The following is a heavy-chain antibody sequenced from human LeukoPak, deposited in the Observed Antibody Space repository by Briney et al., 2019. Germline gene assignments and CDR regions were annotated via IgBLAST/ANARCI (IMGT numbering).Heavy chain of an antibody. V-gene: IGHV3-48*03. CDR3: ARPAGVGARADFDY. J-gene: IGHJ4*02. D-gene: IGHD1-26*01. CDR1: GFSFSNYE. CDR2: ISSSGSTT. Sequence: GGSLRLSCAASGFSFSNYEMNWVRQAPGKGLEWVSYISSSGSTTYHADSVKGRFTISRDNAKNTVYLQMNSLRAEDTAVYYCARPAGVGARADFDYWGQGTLVTVSS.